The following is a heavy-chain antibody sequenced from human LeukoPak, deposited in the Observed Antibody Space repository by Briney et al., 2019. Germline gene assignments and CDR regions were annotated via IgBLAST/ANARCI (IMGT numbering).Heavy chain of an antibody. CDR1: GFTFSNAW. D-gene: IGHD1-26*01. Sequence: GGSLRLSFAASGFTFSNAWMSWVRQAPGKGLEWVGRIKSKTDGGTTDYAAPVKGRFTISRDDSKNTLYLQMNSLRAEDTAVYYCAREGMGSYGGYYYYGMDVWGQGTTVTVSS. J-gene: IGHJ6*02. V-gene: IGHV3-15*01. CDR3: AREGMGSYGGYYYYGMDV. CDR2: IKSKTDGGTT.